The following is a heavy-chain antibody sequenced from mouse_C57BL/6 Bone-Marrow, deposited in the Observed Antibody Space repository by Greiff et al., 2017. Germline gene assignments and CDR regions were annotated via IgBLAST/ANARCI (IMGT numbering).Heavy chain of an antibody. CDR2: IYPGSGST. Sequence: VQLQQPGAELVKPGASVKMSCKASGYTFTSYWITWVKQRPGQGLEWIGDIYPGSGSTNYNEKFKSKATLTVDTSSSTAYMQLSSLTSEDSAVYYCARRGAYYYGSSYFWYCDVWGTGTTVTVSS. J-gene: IGHJ1*03. CDR3: ARRGAYYYGSSYFWYCDV. D-gene: IGHD1-1*01. CDR1: GYTFTSYW. V-gene: IGHV1-55*01.